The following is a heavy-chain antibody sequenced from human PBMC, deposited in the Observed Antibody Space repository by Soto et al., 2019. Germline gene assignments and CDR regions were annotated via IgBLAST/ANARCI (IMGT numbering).Heavy chain of an antibody. CDR1: GFTFSSYE. V-gene: IGHV3-30-3*01. CDR2: ISYDGIDK. CDR3: ARDLGGSPYPN. Sequence: QVQLVESGGGVVQPGRSLTLSCAASGFTFSSYEMHWVRQAPGKGLEWMAMISYDGIDKYYADSVKGRFTISRDNSENTLYLQMNSLRSEDTAVYYCARDLGGSPYPNWGQGTLVTVSS. D-gene: IGHD1-26*01. J-gene: IGHJ4*02.